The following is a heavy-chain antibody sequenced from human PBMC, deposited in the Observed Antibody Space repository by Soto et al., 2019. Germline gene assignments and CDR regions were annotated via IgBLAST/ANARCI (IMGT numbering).Heavy chain of an antibody. CDR2: ISYDGSNK. V-gene: IGHV3-30-3*01. J-gene: IGHJ4*02. CDR1: GFTFSSYA. D-gene: IGHD3-3*01. Sequence: GGSLRLSCAASGFTFSSYAMHWVRQAPGKGLEWVAVISYDGSNKYYADSVKGRFTISRDNSKNTLYLQMNSLRAEDTAVYYCARDPYGFLEWLAIDYWGQGTLVTVSS. CDR3: ARDPYGFLEWLAIDY.